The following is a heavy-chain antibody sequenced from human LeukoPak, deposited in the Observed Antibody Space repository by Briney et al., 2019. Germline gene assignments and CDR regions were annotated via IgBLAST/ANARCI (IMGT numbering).Heavy chain of an antibody. D-gene: IGHD4-17*01. CDR3: ARADYVDAFDI. V-gene: IGHV4-61*02. J-gene: IGHJ3*02. CDR2: IYTSGST. CDR1: GGSISSGSYY. Sequence: PSQTLSLXCTVSGGSISSGSYYWSWIRQPAGKGLEWIGRIYTSGSTNYNPSLKSRVTISVDTSKNQFSLKLSSVTAADTAVYYCARADYVDAFDIWGQGTMVTVSS.